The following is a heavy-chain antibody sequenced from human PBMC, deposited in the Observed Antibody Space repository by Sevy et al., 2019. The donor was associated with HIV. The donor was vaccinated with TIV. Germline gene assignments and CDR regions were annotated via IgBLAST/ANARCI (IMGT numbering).Heavy chain of an antibody. V-gene: IGHV1-69*13. CDR2: IIPIFGTA. CDR3: ARDEVAAAGTFDAFDI. CDR1: GGTFSSYA. D-gene: IGHD6-13*01. Sequence: ASVKVSCKASGGTFSSYAISWVRQAPGQGLEWMGGIIPIFGTANYAQKFQGRVTITADESTSTAYMELCSLRSEDTAVYYCARDEVAAAGTFDAFDIWGQGTMVTVSS. J-gene: IGHJ3*02.